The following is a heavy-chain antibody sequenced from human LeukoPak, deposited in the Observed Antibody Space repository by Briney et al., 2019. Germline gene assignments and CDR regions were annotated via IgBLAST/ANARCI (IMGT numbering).Heavy chain of an antibody. Sequence: SETQSLTCTVSGGSISSYYWSWIRQPPGKGLEWIGYIYYSGSTNYNPSLKSRVTISVDTSKNQFSLKLSSVTAADTAVYYCARVHSSSWLSQYYYYGMDVWGQGTTVTVSS. CDR3: ARVHSSSWLSQYYYYGMDV. V-gene: IGHV4-59*08. D-gene: IGHD6-13*01. J-gene: IGHJ6*02. CDR2: IYYSGST. CDR1: GGSISSYY.